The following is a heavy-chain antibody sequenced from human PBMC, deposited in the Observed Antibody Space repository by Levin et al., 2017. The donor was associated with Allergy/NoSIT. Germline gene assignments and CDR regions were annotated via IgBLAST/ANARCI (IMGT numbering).Heavy chain of an antibody. Sequence: GESLKISCAASGFIFSSYGMTWVRQAPGKGLEWVSAITNSGRTYYADSVKGRFTVSRDNSKNTLYLQMNSLRADDTAVYYCAKEMTTVVPVFDYWGQGSLVTVSS. CDR1: GFIFSSYG. CDR3: AKEMTTVVPVFDY. CDR2: ITNSGRT. V-gene: IGHV3-23*01. J-gene: IGHJ4*02. D-gene: IGHD4-23*01.